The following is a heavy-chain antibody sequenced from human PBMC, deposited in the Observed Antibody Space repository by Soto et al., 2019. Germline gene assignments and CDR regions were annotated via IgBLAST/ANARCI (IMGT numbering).Heavy chain of an antibody. CDR3: AKDRDIVATIGTDAFDI. CDR1: GFTFDDYA. D-gene: IGHD5-12*01. V-gene: IGHV3-9*01. J-gene: IGHJ3*02. CDR2: ISWNSGSI. Sequence: EVQLVESGGGLVQPGRSLRLSCAASGFTFDDYAMHWVRQAPGKGLEWVSGISWNSGSIGYADSVKGRFTISRDNAKNSLYLQMNSLRAEDTALYYCAKDRDIVATIGTDAFDIWGQGTMVTVSS.